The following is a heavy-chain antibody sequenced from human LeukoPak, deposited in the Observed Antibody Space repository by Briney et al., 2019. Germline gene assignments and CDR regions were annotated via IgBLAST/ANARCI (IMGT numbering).Heavy chain of an antibody. CDR3: ARVRRDYDFWSGYYGQLGVPYYYHMDV. V-gene: IGHV1-69*15. CDR2: IIPIFGTA. D-gene: IGHD3-3*01. Sequence: SVKVSCKASGGTFSSYAISWVRQAPGQGLEWMGRIIPIFGTANYAQKFQGRVTITADESTSTAYMELSSLRSEDTAVYYCARVRRDYDFWSGYYGQLGVPYYYHMDVWGKGTTVTVSS. J-gene: IGHJ6*03. CDR1: GGTFSSYA.